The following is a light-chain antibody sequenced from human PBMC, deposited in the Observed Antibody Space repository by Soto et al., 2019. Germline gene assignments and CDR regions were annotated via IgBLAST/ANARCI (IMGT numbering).Light chain of an antibody. CDR3: QQYNSYTWT. V-gene: IGKV1-5*01. CDR1: QSISSW. J-gene: IGKJ1*01. CDR2: DAS. Sequence: DIQMTQSPSTLSASVGDRVTITCRASQSISSWLAWYQQKPGKAPKLLIYDASSLESGVPSRFSGSGSGTEFTLNISCLQPDDFAAYYCQQYNSYTWTFGQGTKVEIK.